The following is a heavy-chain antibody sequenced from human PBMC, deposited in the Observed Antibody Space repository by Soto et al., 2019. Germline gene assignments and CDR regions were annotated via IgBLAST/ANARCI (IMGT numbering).Heavy chain of an antibody. CDR2: IGTAGDT. V-gene: IGHV3-13*01. CDR1: GFTFSSYD. CDR3: ARGVAIFGVVRNYMDV. D-gene: IGHD3-3*01. J-gene: IGHJ6*03. Sequence: LRLSCAASGFTFSSYDMHWVRQATGKGLEWVSAIGTAGDTYYPGSVKGRFTISRENAKNSLYLQMNSLRAGDTAVYYCARGVAIFGVVRNYMDVWGKGTTVTVSS.